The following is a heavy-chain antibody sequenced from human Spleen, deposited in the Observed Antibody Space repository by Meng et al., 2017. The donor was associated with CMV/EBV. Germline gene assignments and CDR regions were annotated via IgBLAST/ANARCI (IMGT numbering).Heavy chain of an antibody. V-gene: IGHV3-7*01. D-gene: IGHD2-21*01. CDR1: GSRLSSFW. Sequence: ESLKISCTASGSRLSSFWMSWVRQAPGKGLEWVADINQDGSEEYYADSVKGRFTISRDNSKNTLYLQMNSLRAEDTAVYYCAKDLVVVIATGYYGMDVWGQGTTVTVSS. J-gene: IGHJ6*02. CDR2: INQDGSEE. CDR3: AKDLVVVIATGYYGMDV.